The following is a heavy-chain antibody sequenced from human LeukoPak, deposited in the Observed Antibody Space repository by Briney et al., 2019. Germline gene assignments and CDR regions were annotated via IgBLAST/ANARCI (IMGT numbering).Heavy chain of an antibody. D-gene: IGHD1-14*01. V-gene: IGHV4-59*01. Sequence: SETLSLTCTVSAGSISSYYWNWIRQPPGKGLEWIGYIYYSGITNYNPSLKSRVTISVGTSKSQFSLKLTSVTAADTALYYCARAGRLEGRPRAFDIWGRGTMVTVSS. CDR3: ARAGRLEGRPRAFDI. J-gene: IGHJ3*02. CDR2: IYYSGIT. CDR1: AGSISSYY.